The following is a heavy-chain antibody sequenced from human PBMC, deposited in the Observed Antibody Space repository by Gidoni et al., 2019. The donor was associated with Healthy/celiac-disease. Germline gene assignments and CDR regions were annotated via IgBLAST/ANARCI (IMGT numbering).Heavy chain of an antibody. CDR3: ARPAGPYGDYVSEYYFDY. V-gene: IGHV3-48*02. CDR2: ISSSSSTI. CDR1: GFPFRSHS. J-gene: IGHJ4*02. D-gene: IGHD4-17*01. Sequence: EVQLVESGGGLVQPGGSLRLSCAASGFPFRSHSMNWVRQAPGKGLEWVSYISSSSSTIYYADSVKGRFTISRDNAKNSLYLQMNSLRDEDTAVYYCARPAGPYGDYVSEYYFDYWGQGTLVTVSS.